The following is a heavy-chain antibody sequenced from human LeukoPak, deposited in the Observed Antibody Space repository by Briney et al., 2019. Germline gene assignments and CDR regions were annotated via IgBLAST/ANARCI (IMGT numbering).Heavy chain of an antibody. J-gene: IGHJ4*02. CDR2: ISGSGGST. D-gene: IGHD1-14*01. CDR3: TRDPRNLDY. Sequence: PGGSLRLSCAASGFTFSSYSMNWVRQAPGKGLEWVSSISGSGGSTYYADSVKGRFTISRDNAKNSLYLQMNSLRVEDTAVYYCTRDPRNLDYWDQGTLVTVSS. V-gene: IGHV3-21*04. CDR1: GFTFSSYS.